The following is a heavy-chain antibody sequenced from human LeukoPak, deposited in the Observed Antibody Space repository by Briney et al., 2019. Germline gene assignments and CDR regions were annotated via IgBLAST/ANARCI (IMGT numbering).Heavy chain of an antibody. CDR2: IYYSGST. V-gene: IGHV4-39*01. D-gene: IGHD3-10*01. CDR3: ARQGGRSGSYSNWFDP. CDR1: GGSISSSSYY. J-gene: IGHJ5*02. Sequence: KPSETLSLTCTVSGGSISSSSYYWGWIRQPPGKGLEWIGSIYYSGSTYYNPSLKSRVTISVDTSKNQFSLKLSSVTAADTAVYYCARQGGRSGSYSNWFDPWGQGTLVTVSS.